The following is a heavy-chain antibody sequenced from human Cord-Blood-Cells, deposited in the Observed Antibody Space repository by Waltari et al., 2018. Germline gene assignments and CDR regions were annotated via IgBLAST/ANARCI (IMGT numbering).Heavy chain of an antibody. Sequence: QVQLVQSGAEVNKPGSSVKVSCKASGGTFSSYAISWVRRAPGQGLEWMGGIIPIFGTANYAQKFQGRVTITADESTSTAYMELSSLRSEDTAVYYCARRYSSSWYYFDYWGQGTLVTVSS. D-gene: IGHD6-13*01. CDR2: IIPIFGTA. J-gene: IGHJ4*02. CDR3: ARRYSSSWYYFDY. CDR1: GGTFSSYA. V-gene: IGHV1-69*01.